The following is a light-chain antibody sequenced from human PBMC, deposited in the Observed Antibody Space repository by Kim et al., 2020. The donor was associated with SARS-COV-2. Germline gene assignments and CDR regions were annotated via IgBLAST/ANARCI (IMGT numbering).Light chain of an antibody. CDR2: DAS. CDR3: QQYDSFPLT. J-gene: IGKJ4*01. CDR1: QDIGNY. V-gene: IGKV1-33*01. Sequence: DIQMTQSPSSLSASVGDKITVTCQASQDIGNYLNWYQQKPGKAPRLLIYDASNLGKGVPSRFTGTGSGTDYSLIINSLQPEDIATYYCQQYDSFPLTFGGGTKVDIK.